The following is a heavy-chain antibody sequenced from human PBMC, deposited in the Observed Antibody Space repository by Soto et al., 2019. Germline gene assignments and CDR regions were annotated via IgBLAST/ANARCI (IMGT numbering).Heavy chain of an antibody. V-gene: IGHV4-34*01. J-gene: IGHJ4*02. CDR1: GGSFSGYY. CDR2: INHSGST. Sequence: SETLSLTCAVYGGSFSGYYWTWIRQPPGTGLERIGEINHSGSTNYNPSLKSRVTISVDTSKNQFSLKLTSVTAADTAVYYCARDKITGLFDYCGQGTLVIVSS. D-gene: IGHD2-8*02. CDR3: ARDKITGLFDY.